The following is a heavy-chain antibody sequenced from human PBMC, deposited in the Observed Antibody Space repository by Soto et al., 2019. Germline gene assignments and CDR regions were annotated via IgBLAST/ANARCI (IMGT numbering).Heavy chain of an antibody. CDR1: AGHFSGYY. V-gene: IGHV4-34*01. J-gene: IGHJ4*02. Sequence: LSLTCADYAGHFSGYYLTWIRWPPLKGLEWIGQINHRGSTNYNPSLKSRVTITVDTSKNQFSLKLSSVTAADTAVYYCAIYYYEYVWGNYRYFFFDYWGQGPLVTVSS. CDR2: INHRGST. D-gene: IGHD3-16*02. CDR3: AIYYYEYVWGNYRYFFFDY.